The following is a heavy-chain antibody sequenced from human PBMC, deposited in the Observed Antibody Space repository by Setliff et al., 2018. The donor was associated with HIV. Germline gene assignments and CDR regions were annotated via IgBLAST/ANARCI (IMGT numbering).Heavy chain of an antibody. CDR3: ARGSGYDFDY. CDR2: INHGGST. J-gene: IGHJ4*02. D-gene: IGHD5-12*01. V-gene: IGHV4-34*01. CDR1: DSGTYY. Sequence: KPSETLSLTCTVSDSGTYYWSWIRQPAGKGLEWIGEINHGGSTNYNPSLKSRVTISVDTSKNQFSLKLSSVTAADTAVYYCARGSGYDFDYWGQGILVTVSS.